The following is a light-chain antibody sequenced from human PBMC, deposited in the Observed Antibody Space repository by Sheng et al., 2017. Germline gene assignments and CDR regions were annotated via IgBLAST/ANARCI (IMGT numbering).Light chain of an antibody. V-gene: IGKV3-11*01. CDR2: DAS. Sequence: EVVLTQSPATLSLSPGDRATLSCRASQRVASYLAWYQQKPGQAPRLLIHDASSRATGIPDRFSGSGSGTEFTLTISSLEPEDFAVYYCQQRSSWPLTFGGGTKVEIK. CDR3: QQRSSWPLT. CDR1: QRVASY. J-gene: IGKJ4*01.